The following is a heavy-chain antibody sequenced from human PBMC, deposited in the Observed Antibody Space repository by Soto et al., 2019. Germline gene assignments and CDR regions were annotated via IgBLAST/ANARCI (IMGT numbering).Heavy chain of an antibody. V-gene: IGHV4-59*01. J-gene: IGHJ6*03. Sequence: PSETLSLTCTVSGGSISGYYWSWIRQPPGKGLEWIGYISFSGSPDYIPSLKSRVTISVDPSKNQIYLDLSSVTAADTAVYYCGRVPRRFYPAVAPYYYMDVWGKGTSVTVSS. CDR3: GRVPRRFYPAVAPYYYMDV. CDR2: ISFSGSP. CDR1: GGSISGYY. D-gene: IGHD6-19*01.